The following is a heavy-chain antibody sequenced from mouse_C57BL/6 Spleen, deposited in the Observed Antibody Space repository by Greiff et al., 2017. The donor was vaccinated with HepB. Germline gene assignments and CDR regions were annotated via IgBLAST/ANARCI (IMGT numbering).Heavy chain of an antibody. CDR3: ARDFDY. Sequence: EVKLVESGGDLVKPGGSLKLSCAASGFTFSSYGMSWVRQTPDKRLEWVATISSGGSYTYYPDSVKGRFTISRDNAKTTLYLQMSSLKSEDTAMYYCARDFDYWGQGTTLTVSS. J-gene: IGHJ2*01. CDR2: ISSGGSYT. V-gene: IGHV5-6*01. CDR1: GFTFSSYG.